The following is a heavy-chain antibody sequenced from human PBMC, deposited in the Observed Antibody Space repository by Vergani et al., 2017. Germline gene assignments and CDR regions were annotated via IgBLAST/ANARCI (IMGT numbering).Heavy chain of an antibody. Sequence: DVHLAESGGGFFQPGGSLSLSCSASGFSFNSYRLHWVRQVPGKGLLWVSRIKSDGSITAYADSVKGRVTISRDNAKNTLFLQMNSLTVEDTGVYYCARARCIEACYMSNWLDYWGQGTLVTVSS. V-gene: IGHV3-74*03. J-gene: IGHJ4*02. CDR1: GFSFNSYR. D-gene: IGHD3-16*02. CDR2: IKSDGSIT. CDR3: ARARCIEACYMSNWLDY.